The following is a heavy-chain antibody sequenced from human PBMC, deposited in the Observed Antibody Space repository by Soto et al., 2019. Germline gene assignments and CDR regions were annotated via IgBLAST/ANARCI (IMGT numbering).Heavy chain of an antibody. CDR3: ARHAASVTTSYYYMDV. Sequence: GESLKISCKGSGYSFTSYWIGWVRQMPGKGLEWMGIIHPGDSDTRYSPSFQGRVTISADKSISTAYLQWSSLKASDTAMYYCARHAASVTTSYYYMDVWGKGTTVTVSS. D-gene: IGHD4-4*01. J-gene: IGHJ6*03. V-gene: IGHV5-51*01. CDR1: GYSFTSYW. CDR2: IHPGDSDT.